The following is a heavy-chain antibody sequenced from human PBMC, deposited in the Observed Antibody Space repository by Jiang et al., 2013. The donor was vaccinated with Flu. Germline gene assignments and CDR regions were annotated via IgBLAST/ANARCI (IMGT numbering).Heavy chain of an antibody. J-gene: IGHJ4*02. CDR3: ARGGGYDYVWGSYRPGFDY. CDR2: IYHSGST. Sequence: KPSGTLSLTCAVSGGSISSSNWWSWVRQPPGKGLEWIGEIYHSGSTNYNPSLKSRVTVSVDKSKNQFSLKLSSVTAADTAVYYCARGGGYDYVWGSYRPGFDYWGQGTLVTVSS. D-gene: IGHD3-16*02. V-gene: IGHV4-4*02. CDR1: GGSISSSNW.